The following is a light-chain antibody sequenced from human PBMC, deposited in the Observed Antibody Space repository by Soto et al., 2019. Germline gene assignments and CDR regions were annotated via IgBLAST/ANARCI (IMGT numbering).Light chain of an antibody. CDR3: QQYYNWPTYT. CDR2: DTS. CDR1: QSVSGD. V-gene: IGKV3-15*01. Sequence: IVMSHSPATLSVTPGERATLSCRASQSVSGDLAWYQQKPGQAPRLLIYDTSTRATGIPARFSGSGSGTEFTLTISSLQSEDFAVYYCQQYYNWPTYTFGQGTKVDIK. J-gene: IGKJ2*01.